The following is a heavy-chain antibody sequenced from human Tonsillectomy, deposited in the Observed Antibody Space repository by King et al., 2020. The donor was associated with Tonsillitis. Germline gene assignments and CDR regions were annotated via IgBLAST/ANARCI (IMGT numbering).Heavy chain of an antibody. CDR3: GRVDRYVGEGLVDY. J-gene: IGHJ4*02. V-gene: IGHV4-39*02. CDR2: IHASGAT. CDR1: GGPISSTSYY. D-gene: IGHD3-9*01. Sequence: PLQESGPGLVKPSETLSLTRTVSGGPISSTSYYWTWIRQPPGKGLEWIGSIHASGATYYTPSLNSRVSISVDTSKNLFSLKVTSATAADTAVYYCGRVDRYVGEGLVDYWGQGTLVTVSS.